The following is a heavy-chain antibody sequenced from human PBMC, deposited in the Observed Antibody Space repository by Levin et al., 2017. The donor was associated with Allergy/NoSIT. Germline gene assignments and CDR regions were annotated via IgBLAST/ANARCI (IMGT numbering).Heavy chain of an antibody. D-gene: IGHD4-17*01. CDR3: ARIGEPSSFLLYGSVTNAFDI. V-gene: IGHV1-2*02. J-gene: IGHJ3*02. CDR1: GYTFSDYY. CDR2: INPKSGGT. Sequence: PGESLKISCKASGYTFSDYYLHWVRQAPGQGLEWMGWINPKSGGTKFVQRFQGRVVVTRDTSSNTAYMEVNRLKSDDTAVYYCARIGEPSSFLLYGSVTNAFDIWGQGTMVTVSS.